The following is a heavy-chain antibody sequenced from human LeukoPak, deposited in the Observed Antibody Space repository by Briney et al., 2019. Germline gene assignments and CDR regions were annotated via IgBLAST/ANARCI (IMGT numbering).Heavy chain of an antibody. CDR3: AKVDTAMVTEVPFDY. CDR1: GFTFSSYA. Sequence: GGSLRLSCAASGFTFSSYAMSWVRQAPGKGLEWASAISGSGGSTYYADSVKGRFTISRDNSKNTLYLQMNSLRAEDTAVYYCAKVDTAMVTEVPFDYWGQGTLVTVSS. J-gene: IGHJ4*02. D-gene: IGHD5-18*01. CDR2: ISGSGGST. V-gene: IGHV3-23*01.